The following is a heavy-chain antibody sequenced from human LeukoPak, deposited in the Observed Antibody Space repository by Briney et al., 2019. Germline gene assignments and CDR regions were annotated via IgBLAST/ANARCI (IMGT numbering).Heavy chain of an antibody. CDR2: IYYSGST. J-gene: IGHJ4*02. CDR3: ARVISPYYYDSSGYFAVDY. D-gene: IGHD3-22*01. V-gene: IGHV4-39*07. Sequence: SETLSLTCTVSGVSISSSNSYWGWIRQPPGKGLEWIGSIYYSGSTYYNPSLKSRVTISVDTSKNQFSLKLSSVTAADTAVYYCARVISPYYYDSSGYFAVDYWGQGNLVTVSS. CDR1: GVSISSSNSY.